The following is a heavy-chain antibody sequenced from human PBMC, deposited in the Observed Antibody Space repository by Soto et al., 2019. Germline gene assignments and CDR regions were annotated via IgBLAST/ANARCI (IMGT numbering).Heavy chain of an antibody. CDR2: IRSKTDGGTT. CDR1: GITFSKAW. Sequence: EVQLVESGGGLVEPGGSLRLSCAASGITFSKAWMNWVRKAPGKGLEYIGRIRSKTDGGTTEYAAPVEGRFTVSGDDSKNTLYLQMSGLKTEDTAVYYCTTTRPGTNVFDNWGQGTLVTVSS. V-gene: IGHV3-15*01. J-gene: IGHJ3*02. D-gene: IGHD6-13*01. CDR3: TTTRPGTNVFDN.